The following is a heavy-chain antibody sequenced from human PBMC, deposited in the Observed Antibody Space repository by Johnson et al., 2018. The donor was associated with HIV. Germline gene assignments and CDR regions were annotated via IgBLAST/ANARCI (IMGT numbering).Heavy chain of an antibody. Sequence: QVQLVESGGGLVKPGWSLRLSCVASGFIFSDYYMSWIRQAPGKGLEWVSYISFSDSTIYSADSVQGRFTISRDNAKNSLYLQMNSLRAEDTAVYYCARDASLRFLEWFDAFDIWGQGTMVTVSS. CDR2: ISFSDSTI. J-gene: IGHJ3*02. CDR3: ARDASLRFLEWFDAFDI. V-gene: IGHV3-11*04. D-gene: IGHD3-3*01. CDR1: GFIFSDYY.